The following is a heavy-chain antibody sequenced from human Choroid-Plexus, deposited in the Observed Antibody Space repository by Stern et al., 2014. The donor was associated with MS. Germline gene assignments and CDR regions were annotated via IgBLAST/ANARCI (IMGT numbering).Heavy chain of an antibody. CDR3: ARGPPDYYDSSGYYTY. CDR2: IYYSVST. V-gene: IGHV4-31*03. D-gene: IGHD3-22*01. CDR1: GGSISSGGYY. J-gene: IGHJ4*02. Sequence: VQLVESGPGLVKPSQTLSLTCTVSGGSISSGGYYWSWIRQHPGKGLEWIGYIYYSVSTYYNPSLKSRVSISVDTSKNQFSLKLSSVTAADTAVYYCARGPPDYYDSSGYYTYWGQGTLVTVSS.